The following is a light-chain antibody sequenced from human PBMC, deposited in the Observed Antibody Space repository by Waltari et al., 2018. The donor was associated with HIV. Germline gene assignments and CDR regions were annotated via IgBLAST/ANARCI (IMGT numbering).Light chain of an antibody. J-gene: IGLJ3*02. CDR1: YGSVSTRYY. CDR3: VLYMGSGIWV. CDR2: SPN. Sequence: QTVVTQEPSFSVSPGGTVTLTCGLSYGSVSTRYYPSWYQQTPGQTPRPLIYSPNTRSSGVPDRFSGSILGNKAALTITGAQADDESDYYCVLYMGSGIWVFGGGTKLTVL. V-gene: IGLV8-61*01.